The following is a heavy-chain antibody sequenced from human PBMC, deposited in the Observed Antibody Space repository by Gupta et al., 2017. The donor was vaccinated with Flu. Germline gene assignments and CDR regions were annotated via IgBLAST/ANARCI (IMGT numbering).Heavy chain of an antibody. CDR1: SSW. D-gene: IGHD2-15*01. CDR2: INEDGSEK. J-gene: IGHJ4*02. CDR3: ARGWDD. V-gene: IGHV3-7*03. Sequence: SSWMSWVRQAPGKGLDWVANINEDGSEKYYVDSVKGRFTISRDNAKNSLYLQMNSLRAEDTAVYYCARGWDDWGQGTLVTVSS.